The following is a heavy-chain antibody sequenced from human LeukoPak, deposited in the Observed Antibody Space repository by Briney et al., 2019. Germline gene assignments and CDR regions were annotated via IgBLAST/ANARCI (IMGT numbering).Heavy chain of an antibody. CDR1: GFTFSSYW. CDR2: IKQDGSEK. V-gene: IGHV3-7*04. Sequence: GGSPRLSCAASGFTFSSYWMSWVRQAPGKGLEWVANIKQDGSEKYYVDSVKGRFTISRDNAKNSLYLQINSLRAEDTAVYYCARDLTLGTLVSAFDIWGQGTMVTVSS. J-gene: IGHJ3*02. CDR3: ARDLTLGTLVSAFDI. D-gene: IGHD5/OR15-5a*01.